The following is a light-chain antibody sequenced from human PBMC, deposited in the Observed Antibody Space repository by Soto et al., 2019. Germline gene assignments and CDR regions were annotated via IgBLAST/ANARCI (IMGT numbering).Light chain of an antibody. J-gene: IGKJ1*01. CDR2: GAS. CDR3: QQYGSLPWT. V-gene: IGKV3-20*01. Sequence: EIVLTQSPDTLSLSPGERATLSCRASQSVSSSYLAWYQQKLGQAPRLLIYGASSRATGIPDRFSGSGSGTDFTLTISRLEPEDFAVYYCQQYGSLPWTFGQGTKVEIK. CDR1: QSVSSSY.